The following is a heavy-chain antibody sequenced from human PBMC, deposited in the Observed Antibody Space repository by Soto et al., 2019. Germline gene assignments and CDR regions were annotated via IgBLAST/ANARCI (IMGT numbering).Heavy chain of an antibody. CDR3: ARGPRILTVYYYYYYMDV. D-gene: IGHD4-4*01. J-gene: IGHJ6*03. CDR1: GGSFSGYY. Sequence: QVQLQQWGAGLLKPSETLSLTCAVYGGSFSGYYWSWIRQPPGKGLEWIGEINHSGSTNYNPSLKSRGTISVDTSKTQFSLKLSSVTAADTAVYYGARGPRILTVYYYYYYMDVWGKGTTVTVSS. CDR2: INHSGST. V-gene: IGHV4-34*01.